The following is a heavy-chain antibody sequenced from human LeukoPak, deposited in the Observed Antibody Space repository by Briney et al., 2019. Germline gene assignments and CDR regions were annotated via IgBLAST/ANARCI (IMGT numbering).Heavy chain of an antibody. CDR2: MNPNSGNT. CDR3: ARGRRISSGYLPFDY. D-gene: IGHD3-22*01. J-gene: IGHJ4*02. Sequence: ASVKVSCKASGYTFTSYDINWVRQATGQGLEWMGGMNPNSGNTGYAQKFQGRVTMTRNTSISTAYMELSSLRSEDTAVYYCARGRRISSGYLPFDYWGQGTLVTVSS. CDR1: GYTFTSYD. V-gene: IGHV1-8*01.